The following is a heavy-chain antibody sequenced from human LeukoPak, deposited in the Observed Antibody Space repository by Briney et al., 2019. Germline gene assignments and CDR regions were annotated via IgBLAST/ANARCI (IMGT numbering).Heavy chain of an antibody. Sequence: SETLSLTCTVSGGSISSYYWSWIRQPPGKGPEWIGYIYYSGSTNYNPSLKSRVTISVDTSKNQFSLKLSSVTAADTAVYYCARGYIVATIRNYYYGMDVWGQGTTVTVSS. V-gene: IGHV4-59*01. CDR3: ARGYIVATIRNYYYGMDV. D-gene: IGHD5-12*01. J-gene: IGHJ6*02. CDR1: GGSISSYY. CDR2: IYYSGST.